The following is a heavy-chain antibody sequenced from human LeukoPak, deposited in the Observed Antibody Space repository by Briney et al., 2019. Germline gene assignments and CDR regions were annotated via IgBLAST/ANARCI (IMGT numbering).Heavy chain of an antibody. J-gene: IGHJ4*02. CDR3: ARDWVQYDLPRYSDC. V-gene: IGHV3-66*01. CDR2: LYSGGGT. D-gene: IGHD2-8*01. CDR1: GFIFDSYA. Sequence: GGSLRLSCSASGFIFDSYAMHWVRQAPGKGLEWVSGLYSGGGTYYADSEKGRFGISRDNSKNTLYLQMNSLRAEDTAVYYCARDWVQYDLPRYSDCWGQGALVTVSS.